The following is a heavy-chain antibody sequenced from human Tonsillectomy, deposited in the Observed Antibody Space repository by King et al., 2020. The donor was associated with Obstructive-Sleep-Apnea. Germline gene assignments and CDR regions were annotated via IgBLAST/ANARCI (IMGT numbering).Heavy chain of an antibody. CDR3: AKGRYNYYGMDV. J-gene: IGHJ6*02. CDR1: GFTFDDYT. V-gene: IGHV3-43*01. Sequence: VQLVESGGVVVQPGGSLRLSCAASGFTFDDYTMHWVRQAPGKGLEWVSLISWDGGSTYYADSVKGRFTISRENSKNSLYLQMNSLRTEDTALYYCAKGRYNYYGMDVWGQGTTVTVSS. CDR2: ISWDGGST.